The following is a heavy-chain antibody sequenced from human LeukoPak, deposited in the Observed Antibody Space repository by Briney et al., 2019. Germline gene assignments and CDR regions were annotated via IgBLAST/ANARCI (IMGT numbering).Heavy chain of an antibody. V-gene: IGHV4-34*01. CDR2: INHSGST. CDR1: NGSFSAHY. Sequence: PSETLSLTCAIFNGSFSAHYWSWIRQPPGKGLEWIGEINHSGSTNYNPSLKSRVSISIDTSKNQFSLRLSSVTAADTAVYYCAKIPGNWYYYYYMDVWGKGTTVTISS. D-gene: IGHD1-1*01. J-gene: IGHJ6*03. CDR3: AKIPGNWYYYYYMDV.